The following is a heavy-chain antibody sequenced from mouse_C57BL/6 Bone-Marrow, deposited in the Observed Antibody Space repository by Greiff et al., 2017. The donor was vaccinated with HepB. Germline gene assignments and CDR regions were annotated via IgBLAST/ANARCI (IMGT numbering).Heavy chain of an antibody. V-gene: IGHV1-81*01. CDR3: ARVHYTTVVASDY. CDR1: GYTFTSYG. D-gene: IGHD1-1*01. J-gene: IGHJ2*01. Sequence: VKLQESGAELARPGASVKLSCKASGYTFTSYGISWVKQRTGQGLEWIGEIYPRSGNTYYNEKFKGKATLTADKSSSTAYMELRSLTSEDSAVYFCARVHYTTVVASDYWGQGTTLTVSS. CDR2: IYPRSGNT.